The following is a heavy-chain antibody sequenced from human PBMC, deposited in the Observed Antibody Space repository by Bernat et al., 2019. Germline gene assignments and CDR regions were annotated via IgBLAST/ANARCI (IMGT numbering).Heavy chain of an antibody. CDR2: LWHDSSDK. J-gene: IGHJ4*02. CDR3: ATAPDLYTGPWFGFDF. Sequence: VQVVESGGRVVQPGGSLRLSCVASGFSFSSYAMHWVRQSPGKGLEWVAILWHDSSDKYYAESVQGRFTISRDNSKNILFLQMNSLRDEDTAIYYCATAPDLYTGPWFGFDFWGLGTLVTVSS. D-gene: IGHD3-10*01. CDR1: GFSFSSYA. V-gene: IGHV3-33*01.